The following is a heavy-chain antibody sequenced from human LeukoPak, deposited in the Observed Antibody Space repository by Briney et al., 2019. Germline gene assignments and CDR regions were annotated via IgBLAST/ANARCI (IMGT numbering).Heavy chain of an antibody. J-gene: IGHJ4*02. V-gene: IGHV4-34*01. CDR3: ASGMATITRPFDY. Sequence: SETLSLTCAVYGGSFSGYYWSWIRQPPGKGLEWIGEINHSGSTNYNPSLKSRVTISVDTSKNQFSLKLSSVTAADTAVYYCASGMATITRPFDYWGQGTLVTVSS. CDR1: GGSFSGYY. CDR2: INHSGST. D-gene: IGHD5-24*01.